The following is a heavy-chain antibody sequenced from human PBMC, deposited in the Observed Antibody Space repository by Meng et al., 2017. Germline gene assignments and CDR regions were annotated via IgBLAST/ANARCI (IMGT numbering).Heavy chain of an antibody. CDR1: GFTFSSYR. Sequence: GESLKISCAASGFTFSSYRMNWVRQAPGKGLEWVANIKQDGSEKYSADSVRGRFTISRDNAKNSLYLQMNSLRAEDTAVYYCARDLGAVAGYYYNYVMDVWGQGTMVTVSS. V-gene: IGHV3-7*01. CDR2: IKQDGSEK. CDR3: ARDLGAVAGYYYNYVMDV. D-gene: IGHD6-19*01. J-gene: IGHJ6*02.